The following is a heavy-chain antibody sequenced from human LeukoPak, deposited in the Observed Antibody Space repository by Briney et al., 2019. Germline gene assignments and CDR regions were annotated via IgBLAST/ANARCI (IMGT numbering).Heavy chain of an antibody. D-gene: IGHD2-2*01. Sequence: SETLSLTCTVSGGSISSGGYYWSWIRQHPGKGLEWIGYIYYSGSTYYNPSLRSRVTISVDTSKNQYSLKLSSVTAAHLAVYYCARGTSWNYYGMDVWGQGTTVTVSS. CDR3: ARGTSWNYYGMDV. V-gene: IGHV4-31*03. J-gene: IGHJ6*02. CDR1: GGSISSGGYY. CDR2: IYYSGST.